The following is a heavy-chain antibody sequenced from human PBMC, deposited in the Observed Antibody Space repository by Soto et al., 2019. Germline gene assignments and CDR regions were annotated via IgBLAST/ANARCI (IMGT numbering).Heavy chain of an antibody. D-gene: IGHD1-26*01. CDR3: ARARKRGDHSLGLDH. Sequence: QVQLHQWGAGLLKPSETLSLTCAVYGGSFAGLSWNGIRQSPGTGLQWLGEIDYRGNTNYNPSVTSRVTRSVDSSKSQFSLKLSSVTAADTAVYYGARARKRGDHSLGLDHWGQGTLVSVSS. J-gene: IGHJ4*02. CDR1: GGSFAGLS. CDR2: IDYRGNT. V-gene: IGHV4-34*01.